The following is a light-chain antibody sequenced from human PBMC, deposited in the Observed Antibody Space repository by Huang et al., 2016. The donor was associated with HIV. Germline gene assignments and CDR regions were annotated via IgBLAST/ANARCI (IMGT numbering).Light chain of an antibody. CDR3: QQSFSVPRT. Sequence: DIQMTQSPPSLSASVGDRVTFTCRANQNITKSLNWYQQKPGKSPKLLIYTESTLESGVPSRFSGGGSGSRFTLNITNLQPEDFATYYCQQSFSVPRTFG. CDR1: QNITKS. CDR2: TES. V-gene: IGKV1-39*01. J-gene: IGKJ1*01.